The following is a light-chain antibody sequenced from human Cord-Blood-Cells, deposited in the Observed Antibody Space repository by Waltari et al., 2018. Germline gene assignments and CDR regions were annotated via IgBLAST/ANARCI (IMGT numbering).Light chain of an antibody. J-gene: IGKJ2*01. CDR1: QSVLYSSNNKNY. CDR2: WAS. V-gene: IGKV4-1*01. Sequence: DIVMTQSPDSLAVSLVERATINCKSSQSVLYSSNNKNYLTWYQQKPGQPPKLLIYWASTRESVVPDRISGGGSGTDFTLTISILQAEDVAVYYGQQYYSTPPYTFGQGTKLEIK. CDR3: QQYYSTPPYT.